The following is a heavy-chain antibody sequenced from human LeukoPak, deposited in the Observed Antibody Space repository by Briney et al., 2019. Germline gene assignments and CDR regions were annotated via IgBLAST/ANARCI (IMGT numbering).Heavy chain of an antibody. CDR3: VRRCKDESSGARWFVP. V-gene: IGHV3-23*01. D-gene: IGHD3-22*01. CDR1: GFTFSGYS. CDR2: VTGSGANT. Sequence: GGSLSLSCTASGFTFSGYSMTWVRQPPGKGLEWVSTVTGSGANTYYGDSVKGRFTISRDNSRNTVYLQMNSLRAEDTAVVYCVRRCKDESSGARWFVPWGQGPLVSVSS. J-gene: IGHJ5*02.